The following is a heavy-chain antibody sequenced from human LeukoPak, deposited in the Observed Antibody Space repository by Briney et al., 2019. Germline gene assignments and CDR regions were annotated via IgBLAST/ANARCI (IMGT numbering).Heavy chain of an antibody. CDR1: GGSISSGGYY. Sequence: SETLSLTCTVSGGSISSGGYYWSWIRQHPGKGLEWIGYIYYSGSTYYNPSLKSRVTISVDTSKNQFSLKLSSVTAADTAVYYCARRLRYFDWLLYNARRGDAFDIWGQGTMVTVSS. J-gene: IGHJ3*02. D-gene: IGHD3-9*01. CDR2: IYYSGST. V-gene: IGHV4-31*03. CDR3: ARRLRYFDWLLYNARRGDAFDI.